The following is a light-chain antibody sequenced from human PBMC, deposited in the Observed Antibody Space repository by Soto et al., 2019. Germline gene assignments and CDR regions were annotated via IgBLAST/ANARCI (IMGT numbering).Light chain of an antibody. J-gene: IGKJ1*01. CDR2: GAS. V-gene: IGKV3-20*01. CDR3: QHYGSSPWT. Sequence: EIVLMQSPGTLSLSPGDRATLYCSASQSVSSSNLAWYQQKRGQSPRLLIYGASSRATGIPDRFSGSGSGPDFTLTISRLEPEDFAVYFCQHYGSSPWTFGQGTKVDI. CDR1: QSVSSSN.